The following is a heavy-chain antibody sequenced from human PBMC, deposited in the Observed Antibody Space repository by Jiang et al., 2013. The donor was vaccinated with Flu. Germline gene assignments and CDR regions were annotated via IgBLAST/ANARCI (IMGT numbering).Heavy chain of an antibody. CDR2: INPSGGST. D-gene: IGHD2-15*01. V-gene: IGHV1-46*01. CDR1: IHLHQLL. J-gene: IGHJ3*02. Sequence: EVKKTWGLSEGFLQGIWIHLHQLLYALGATGPGQGLEWMGIINPSGGSTRYAQKFQGRVTMTRDTSTSTVYMELSSLRSEDTAVYYCARYSLVVDAFDIWGQGTMVTVSS. CDR3: ARYSLVVDAFDI.